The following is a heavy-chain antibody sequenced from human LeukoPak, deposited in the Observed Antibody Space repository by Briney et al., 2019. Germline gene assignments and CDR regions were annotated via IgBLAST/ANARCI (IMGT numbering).Heavy chain of an antibody. Sequence: GASVKVSCKASGYTFTSYDINWVRQATGQGLEWMGWMNPNSGNTGYAQKFQGRVTMTRNTSIGTAYMELSSLRSEDTAVYYCARTRSYYYGMDVWGQGTTVTVSS. V-gene: IGHV1-8*01. D-gene: IGHD2-2*01. CDR1: GYTFTSYD. J-gene: IGHJ6*02. CDR3: ARTRSYYYGMDV. CDR2: MNPNSGNT.